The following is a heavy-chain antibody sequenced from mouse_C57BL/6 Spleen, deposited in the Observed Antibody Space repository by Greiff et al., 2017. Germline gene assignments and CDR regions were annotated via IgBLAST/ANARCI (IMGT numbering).Heavy chain of an antibody. V-gene: IGHV1-31*01. CDR3: AREGAIYYGHPYAMDY. Sequence: EVQLVESGPELVKPGASVKISCKASGYSFTGYYMHWVKQSHGNILDWIGYIYPYNGVSSYNQKFKGKATLTVDKSSSTAYMELRSLTSEDSAVYYCAREGAIYYGHPYAMDYWGQGTSVTVSS. J-gene: IGHJ4*01. CDR1: GYSFTGYY. D-gene: IGHD2-1*01. CDR2: IYPYNGVS.